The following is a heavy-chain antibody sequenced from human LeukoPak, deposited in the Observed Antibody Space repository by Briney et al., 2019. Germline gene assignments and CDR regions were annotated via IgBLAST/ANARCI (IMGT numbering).Heavy chain of an antibody. CDR3: ARGREGRSGAFDI. CDR2: INHSGST. J-gene: IGHJ3*02. D-gene: IGHD1-26*01. CDR1: GGSFSGYY. V-gene: IGHV4-34*01. Sequence: SETLSLTCAVYGGSFSGYYWSWIRQPPGKGLEWIGQINHSGSTNYNPSLKSRVTISVDTSKNQFSLKLSSVTAADTAVYYCARGREGRSGAFDIWGQGTMVTVSS.